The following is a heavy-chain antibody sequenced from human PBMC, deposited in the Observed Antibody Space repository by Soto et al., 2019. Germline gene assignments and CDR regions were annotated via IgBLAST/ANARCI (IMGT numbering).Heavy chain of an antibody. CDR1: GGTFSSYA. D-gene: IGHD3-10*01. Sequence: SVKVSCKASGGTFSSYAISWVRQAPGQGLEWMGGIIPIFGTANYAQKFQGRVTITADESTSTAYMELSSLRSEDTAVYYCARVPYGSGSYYKSSDWFDYWGQGTLVTVSS. J-gene: IGHJ4*02. CDR3: ARVPYGSGSYYKSSDWFDY. V-gene: IGHV1-69*13. CDR2: IIPIFGTA.